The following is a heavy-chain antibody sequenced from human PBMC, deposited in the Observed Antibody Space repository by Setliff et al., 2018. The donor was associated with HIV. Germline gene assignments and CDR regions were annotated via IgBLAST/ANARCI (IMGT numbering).Heavy chain of an antibody. Sequence: ASVKVSCQASGYTFTGYYMHWVRQAPGQGLEWMGWINPNSGGTNYAQKFQGRVTMTRDTSISTAYMELSRLRSDDTAVYYCARDRYYLDSSGLANYWGQGTLVTVS. J-gene: IGHJ4*02. CDR1: GYTFTGYY. CDR3: ARDRYYLDSSGLANY. CDR2: INPNSGGT. D-gene: IGHD3-22*01. V-gene: IGHV1-2*02.